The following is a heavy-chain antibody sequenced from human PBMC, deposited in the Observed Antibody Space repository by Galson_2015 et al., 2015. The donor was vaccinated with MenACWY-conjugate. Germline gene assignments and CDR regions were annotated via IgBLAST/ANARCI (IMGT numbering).Heavy chain of an antibody. CDR2: IKQDGNDK. Sequence: LRLSCAASGFTLRRYWMSWARPAPGKGLEWVASIKQDGNDKEYLDSVKGRFTISRDNARNSLYLQMNSLRAEDTAIYYCARGPRGQLPGVDFDYWGQGTLVTVSS. D-gene: IGHD1-26*01. V-gene: IGHV3-7*03. CDR1: GFTLRRYW. J-gene: IGHJ4*02. CDR3: ARGPRGQLPGVDFDY.